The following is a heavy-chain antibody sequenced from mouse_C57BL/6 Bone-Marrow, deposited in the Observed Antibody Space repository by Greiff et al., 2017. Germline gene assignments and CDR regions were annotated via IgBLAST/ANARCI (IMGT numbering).Heavy chain of an antibody. J-gene: IGHJ2*01. CDR2: IYPGGGYT. D-gene: IGHD2-1*01. Sequence: QVQLKESGAELVRPGTSVKMSCKASGYTFTNYWIGWAKQRPGHGLEWIGDIYPGGGYTNYNEKFKGKATLTADKSSSTAYMQFSSLTSEDSAIYYCARDGNYFDYWGQGTTLTVSS. CDR3: ARDGNYFDY. CDR1: GYTFTNYW. V-gene: IGHV1-63*01.